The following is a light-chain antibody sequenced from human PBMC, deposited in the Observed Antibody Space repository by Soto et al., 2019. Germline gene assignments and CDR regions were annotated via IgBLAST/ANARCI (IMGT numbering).Light chain of an antibody. CDR3: QQRSNWPYT. Sequence: EIVLTQSPATLSLSPGERATLSCRASQSVSSYLAWYQQKRGQDPRLLIYDASNRATGIPARFSGSGSGTDFTLTISSLEPEDFAVYYCQQRSNWPYTFGQGTKLEIK. V-gene: IGKV3-11*01. J-gene: IGKJ2*01. CDR1: QSVSSY. CDR2: DAS.